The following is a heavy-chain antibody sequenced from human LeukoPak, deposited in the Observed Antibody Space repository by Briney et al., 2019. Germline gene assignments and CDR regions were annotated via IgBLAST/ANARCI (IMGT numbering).Heavy chain of an antibody. J-gene: IGHJ6*03. D-gene: IGHD3-10*01. Sequence: GGSLRLSCAASGFNFNIYDMQWVRQAPDKGLEWVAFIRYDGSNQYYADSVKGRFTISRDNSKNTMYLQMNSLRAEDTAVYYCARTKKLLWFGGNGYYYMDVWGKGTTVTISS. CDR3: ARTKKLLWFGGNGYYYMDV. CDR2: IRYDGSNQ. V-gene: IGHV3-30*02. CDR1: GFNFNIYD.